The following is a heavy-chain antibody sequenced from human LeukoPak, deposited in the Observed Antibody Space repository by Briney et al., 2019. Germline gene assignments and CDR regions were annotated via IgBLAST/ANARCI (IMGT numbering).Heavy chain of an antibody. V-gene: IGHV3-33*06. CDR3: AKGDSSGFCFDY. CDR1: GFTFSSYG. CDR2: IWYDGSNK. D-gene: IGHD3-22*01. J-gene: IGHJ4*02. Sequence: GGSLRLSCAASGFTFSSYGMHWFRQAPGKGLEWVAVIWYDGSNKYYADSVKGRFTISRDNSKNTLYLQMNSLRAEDTAVYYCAKGDSSGFCFDYWGQGTLVTVSS.